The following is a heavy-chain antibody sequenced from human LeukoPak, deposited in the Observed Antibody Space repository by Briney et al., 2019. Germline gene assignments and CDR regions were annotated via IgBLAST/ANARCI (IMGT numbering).Heavy chain of an antibody. CDR3: ARDQSLSRPFGRPGY. CDR2: IHPNSGGT. CDR1: GYTFTGYY. V-gene: IGHV1-2*06. Sequence: ASVKVSCKASGYTFTGYYMHWVRQAPGQGLEWMGRIHPNSGGTNYAQKFQGRVTMTRDTSISTAYMELSRLRSDDTAVYYCARDQSLSRPFGRPGYWGQGTLVTVSS. J-gene: IGHJ4*02. D-gene: IGHD3-3*01.